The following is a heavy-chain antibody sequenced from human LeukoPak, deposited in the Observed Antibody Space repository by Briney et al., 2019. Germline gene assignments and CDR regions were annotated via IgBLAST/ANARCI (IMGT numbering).Heavy chain of an antibody. CDR2: ISYDDTNK. D-gene: IGHD2-2*01. J-gene: IGHJ4*02. Sequence: GGSLRLSCVASGFTFTKYAMDWVRQAPGKGLEWVASISYDDTNKAYSDSVKGRFTVSRDKSNNTLYLQMNSLRAEDTGVYYCARDCSSATCYAAFDYWGQGTLVTDSS. CDR1: GFTFTKYA. CDR3: ARDCSSATCYAAFDY. V-gene: IGHV3-30-3*01.